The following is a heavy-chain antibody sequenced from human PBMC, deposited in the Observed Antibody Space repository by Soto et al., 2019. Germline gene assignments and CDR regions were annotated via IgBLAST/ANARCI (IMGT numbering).Heavy chain of an antibody. J-gene: IGHJ5*02. D-gene: IGHD3-16*01. V-gene: IGHV3-48*02. Sequence: GSLRLSCAASGFTFTSYSINFVRQSALQWLEWASYITSKSTTIKYADSVKGRFTVSRDNAKNSLYLQLNSLRDEDTAVYYCAREMGACSDSSCYPGPYDSWGQGTLVTVSS. CDR1: GFTFTSYS. CDR2: ITSKSTTI. CDR3: AREMGACSDSSCYPGPYDS.